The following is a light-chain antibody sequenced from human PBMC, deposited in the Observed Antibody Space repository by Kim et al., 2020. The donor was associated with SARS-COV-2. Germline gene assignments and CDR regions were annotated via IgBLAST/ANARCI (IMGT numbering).Light chain of an antibody. V-gene: IGKV4-1*01. Sequence: KATINCKSSQSVLYSASNKNDLACYQQKPGQPPKVLIYWASTRESGVPDRFSGSGSGTDFTLTISTLQAEDVAIYYCQQYYSVPYTFGQGTKLEI. CDR2: WAS. CDR1: QSVLYSASNKND. J-gene: IGKJ2*01. CDR3: QQYYSVPYT.